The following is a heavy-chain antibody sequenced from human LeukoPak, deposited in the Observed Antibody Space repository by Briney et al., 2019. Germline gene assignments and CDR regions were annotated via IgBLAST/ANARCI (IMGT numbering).Heavy chain of an antibody. D-gene: IGHD6-13*01. J-gene: IGHJ5*02. CDR3: ARGRHSSSWYPNWFDP. V-gene: IGHV4-39*07. CDR2: IYYSGST. CDR1: GGSISSSSYS. Sequence: KPSETLSLTCTVSGGSISSSSYSWGWIRQPPGKGLEWIGSIYYSGSTYYNPSLKSRVTISVDTSKNQFSLKLSSVTAADTAVYYCARGRHSSSWYPNWFDPWGQGTLVTVSS.